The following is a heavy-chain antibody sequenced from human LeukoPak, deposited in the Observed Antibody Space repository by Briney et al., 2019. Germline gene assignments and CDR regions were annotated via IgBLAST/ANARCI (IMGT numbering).Heavy chain of an antibody. CDR3: AKSITGTTGGNWFDP. CDR2: ISNSGGST. Sequence: PGGSLRLSCAASGFTFSSYAMSWVRQAPGKGLEWVSAISNSGGSTYYADSVKGQFTISRDNSKNTLYLQMNCLRAEDTAVYYCAKSITGTTGGNWFDPWGQGTLVTVSS. J-gene: IGHJ5*02. D-gene: IGHD1-20*01. CDR1: GFTFSSYA. V-gene: IGHV3-23*01.